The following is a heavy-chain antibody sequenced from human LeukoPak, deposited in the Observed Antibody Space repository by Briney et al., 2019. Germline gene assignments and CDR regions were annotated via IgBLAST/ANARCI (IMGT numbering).Heavy chain of an antibody. V-gene: IGHV4-39*01. CDR2: IYYSGST. CDR3: VARRGYFDY. CDR1: GGSTSSSSYY. Sequence: SETLSLTCTVSGGSTSSSSYYWGWIRQPPGKGLEWIGSIYYSGSTYYNPSLKSRVTISVDTSKNQFSLKLSSVTAADTAVYYCVARRGYFDYWGQGTLVTVSS. D-gene: IGHD3-10*01. J-gene: IGHJ4*02.